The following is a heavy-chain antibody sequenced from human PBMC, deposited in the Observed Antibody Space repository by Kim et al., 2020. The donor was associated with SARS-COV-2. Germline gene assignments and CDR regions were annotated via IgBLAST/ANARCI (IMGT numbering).Heavy chain of an antibody. CDR2: ISYDGSNK. Sequence: GGSLRLSCAASGFTFSSYAMHWVRQAPGKGLEWVAVISYDGSNKYYADSVKGRFTISRDNSKNTLYLQMNSLRAEDTAVYYCARDVSRMSGWYDWDYYY. J-gene: IGHJ6*01. CDR3: ARDVSRMSGWYDWDYYY. CDR1: GFTFSSYA. D-gene: IGHD6-19*01. V-gene: IGHV3-30*04.